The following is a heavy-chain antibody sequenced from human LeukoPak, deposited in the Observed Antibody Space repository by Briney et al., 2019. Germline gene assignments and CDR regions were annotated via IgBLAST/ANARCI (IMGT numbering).Heavy chain of an antibody. J-gene: IGHJ4*02. CDR2: IRYDGSNK. Sequence: GGSLRLSCAASGFTSSSYGMHWVRQAPGKGLEWVAFIRYDGSNKYYADSVKGRFTISRDNSKNTLYLQMNSLRAEDTAVYYCAKDRSGSYSQGLDYWGQGTLVAVSS. V-gene: IGHV3-30*02. CDR3: AKDRSGSYSQGLDY. CDR1: GFTSSSYG. D-gene: IGHD1-26*01.